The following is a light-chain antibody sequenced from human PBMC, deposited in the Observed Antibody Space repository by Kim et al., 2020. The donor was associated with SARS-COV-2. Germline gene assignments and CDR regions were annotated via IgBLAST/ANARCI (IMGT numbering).Light chain of an antibody. J-gene: IGLJ2*01. CDR3: QAWDTSVV. Sequence: SYELTQPPSVSVSPGQTASITCSGERLGDTSACWYQQKPGQSPVLLIYQDYRRPSGIPDRFSGSNSGNTATLTISGTQPMDEADYYCQAWDTSVVFGGGTQLTVL. CDR2: QDY. CDR1: RLGDTS. V-gene: IGLV3-1*01.